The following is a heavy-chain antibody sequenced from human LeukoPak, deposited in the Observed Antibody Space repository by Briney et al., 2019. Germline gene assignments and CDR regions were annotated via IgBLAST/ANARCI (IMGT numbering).Heavy chain of an antibody. V-gene: IGHV4-61*05. CDR3: ARALGYEDAFDI. D-gene: IGHD3-3*01. J-gene: IGHJ3*02. CDR2: IYYSGST. Sequence: PSETLSLTCTVSGGSISSSSYYWGWIRQPPGKGLEWIGYIYYSGSTNYNPSLKSRVTISVDTSKNQFSLKLTSVTAADTAVYYCARALGYEDAFDIWGQGTMVTVSS. CDR1: GGSISSSSYY.